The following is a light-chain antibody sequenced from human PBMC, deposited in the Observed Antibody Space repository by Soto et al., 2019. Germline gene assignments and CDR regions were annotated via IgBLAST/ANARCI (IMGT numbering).Light chain of an antibody. CDR1: QSVSSSY. V-gene: IGKV3-20*01. J-gene: IGKJ4*01. CDR2: GAS. Sequence: VLTQSPGNLSMSPCESTNISCRASQSVSSSYLAWYQQKPGQATRLLIYGASSRATGIPDRFSGSGSGTDFTLTINRLEPEEFAVYYCQHYDNSLLTFGGGTKVDIK. CDR3: QHYDNSLLT.